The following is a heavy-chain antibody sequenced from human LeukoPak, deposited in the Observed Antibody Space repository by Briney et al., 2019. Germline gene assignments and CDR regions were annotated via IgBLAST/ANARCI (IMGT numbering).Heavy chain of an antibody. CDR3: ARGATTLTS. V-gene: IGHV4-4*09. CDR2: IYTSGST. Sequence: SETLSLTCTVSGGSISSYYWSWIRQPPGTGLEWIGYIYTSGSTNYNPSLKSRVTISVDTSKNQFSLKLSSVTAADMAVYYCARGATTLTSWGQGTLVTVSS. CDR1: GGSISSYY. D-gene: IGHD4-11*01. J-gene: IGHJ4*02.